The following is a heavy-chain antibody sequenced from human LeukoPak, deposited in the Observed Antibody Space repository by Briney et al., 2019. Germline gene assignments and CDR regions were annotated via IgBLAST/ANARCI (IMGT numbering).Heavy chain of an antibody. V-gene: IGHV1-18*01. D-gene: IGHD6-13*01. CDR1: GYTFTSYA. CDR2: ISAYNGNT. J-gene: IGHJ4*02. Sequence: ASVKVSCKASGYTFTSYAISWVRQAPGQGLEWMGWISAYNGNTNYAQKLQGRVTMTTDTSTSTAYMGLRSLRSDDTAVYYCARDRDITIIAAAARPFDYWGQGTLVTVSS. CDR3: ARDRDITIIAAAARPFDY.